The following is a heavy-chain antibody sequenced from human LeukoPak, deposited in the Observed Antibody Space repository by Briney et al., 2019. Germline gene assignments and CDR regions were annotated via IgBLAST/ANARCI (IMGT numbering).Heavy chain of an antibody. V-gene: IGHV3-7*01. J-gene: IGHJ4*02. CDR3: TRYYYGSGKY. CDR1: GFTFSNYW. Sequence: GGSPRLSCAASGFTFSNYWMSWVRQAPGKGLEWVANIKQDGSEKNYVDSVKGRFTISRDNAKNSVHLQMNSLRAEDTAVYYCTRYYYGSGKYWGQGTLVTVSS. CDR2: IKQDGSEK. D-gene: IGHD3-10*01.